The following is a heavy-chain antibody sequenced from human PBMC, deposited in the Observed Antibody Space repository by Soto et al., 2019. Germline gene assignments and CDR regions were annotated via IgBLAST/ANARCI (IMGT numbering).Heavy chain of an antibody. Sequence: EVQLLESGGGLVQPGGSLRLSCAASGFTFSSYALNWVRQAPGKGLEWVSVISGSGDNTYYADSVKGRFTISRDNSKNTLYLQMNSLRAEDTAVYYCAKAVGTDDFWSAYYTYYYVDVWGKGNRVTVSS. J-gene: IGHJ6*03. CDR1: GFTFSSYA. CDR2: ISGSGDNT. CDR3: AKAVGTDDFWSAYYTYYYVDV. D-gene: IGHD3-3*01. V-gene: IGHV3-23*01.